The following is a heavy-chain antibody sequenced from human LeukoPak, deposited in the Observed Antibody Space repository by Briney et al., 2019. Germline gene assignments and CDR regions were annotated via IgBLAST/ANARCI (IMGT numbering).Heavy chain of an antibody. J-gene: IGHJ4*02. D-gene: IGHD3-10*01. CDR2: IHYTGNT. Sequence: SETLSLTCTVSGVSISSSYWSWIRQPPGKGLEWIGFIHYTGNTNHNPSLKNRVTISVDTSKNQFSLKLSSVTAAVTARYYCAIYGQYNCDYWGPGILVTVSS. V-gene: IGHV4-59*01. CDR3: AIYGQYNCDY. CDR1: GVSISSSY.